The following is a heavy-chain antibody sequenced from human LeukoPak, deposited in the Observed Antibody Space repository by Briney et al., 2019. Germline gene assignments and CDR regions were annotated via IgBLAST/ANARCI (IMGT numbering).Heavy chain of an antibody. Sequence: PGASLRLSCAASGFMFSSYAMTWVRQAPGKGLEWVSAISASGGTTYYEDSVKGRFTISRDNSRNTLYLEMNSLTAEDTAVYYCANLYGDSSNGMDVWGQGTTVTVSS. J-gene: IGHJ6*02. CDR3: ANLYGDSSNGMDV. CDR1: GFMFSSYA. CDR2: ISASGGTT. D-gene: IGHD4-17*01. V-gene: IGHV3-23*01.